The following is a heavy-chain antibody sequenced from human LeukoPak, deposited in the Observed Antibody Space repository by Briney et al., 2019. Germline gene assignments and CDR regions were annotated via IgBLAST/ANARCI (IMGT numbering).Heavy chain of an antibody. CDR2: IKRDGSEK. D-gene: IGHD3-9*01. V-gene: IGHV3-7*01. CDR1: GFTFSSYW. Sequence: PGGSLRLSCAASGFTFSSYWMSWVRQAPGKGLEWVANIKRDGSEKYYVDSVKGRFTISRDNAKNSLYLQMNSLRAEDTAVYYCARDYYDILTGYYKGDYWGQGTLVTVSS. CDR3: ARDYYDILTGYYKGDY. J-gene: IGHJ4*02.